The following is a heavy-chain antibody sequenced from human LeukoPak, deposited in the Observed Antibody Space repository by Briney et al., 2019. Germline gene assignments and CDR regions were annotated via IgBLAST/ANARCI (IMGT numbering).Heavy chain of an antibody. D-gene: IGHD2/OR15-2a*01. Sequence: GGSLRLSCVASGFTFSSYAMTWVRQAPGKGLEWVSAISSSAGSTYYADSVRGRFTVFRDNSRDALYLQMYSLRAEDTAVYFCAKAPVNFRDYYLNYYFYYGMDVWGQGTTVTVSS. CDR2: ISSSAGST. CDR1: GFTFSSYA. CDR3: AKAPVNFRDYYLNYYFYYGMDV. V-gene: IGHV3-23*01. J-gene: IGHJ6*02.